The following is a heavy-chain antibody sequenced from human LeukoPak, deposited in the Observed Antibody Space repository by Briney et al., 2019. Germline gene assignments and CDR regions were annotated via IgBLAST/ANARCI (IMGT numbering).Heavy chain of an antibody. J-gene: IGHJ4*02. CDR3: AKDLRRYCSGGSCYIDY. Sequence: PGGSLRLSCAASGFTFSSYGMHWVRPAPGKGLEWVAVISYDGSNKYYADSVKGRFTISRDNSKNTLYLQMNSLRAEDTAVYYCAKDLRRYCSGGSCYIDYWGQGTLVTVSS. V-gene: IGHV3-30*18. CDR1: GFTFSSYG. D-gene: IGHD2-15*01. CDR2: ISYDGSNK.